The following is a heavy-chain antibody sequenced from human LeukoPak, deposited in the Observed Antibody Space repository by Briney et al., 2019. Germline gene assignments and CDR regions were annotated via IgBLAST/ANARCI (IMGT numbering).Heavy chain of an antibody. J-gene: IGHJ5*02. D-gene: IGHD3-10*01. CDR3: TRDSGTTGEVKFDP. Sequence: SETLSLTCTVSGGSISKQYWAWVRQSAGKGLEWIGRIYGDGTITYNPSLRSRVTMSLDTSKNQFSLRLTSVTAADTAMYYCTRDSGTTGEVKFDPWGQGTLVTVSS. CDR2: IYGDGTI. V-gene: IGHV4-4*07. CDR1: GGSISKQY.